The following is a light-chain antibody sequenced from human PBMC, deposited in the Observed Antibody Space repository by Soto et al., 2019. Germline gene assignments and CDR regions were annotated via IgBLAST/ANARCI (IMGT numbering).Light chain of an antibody. CDR3: QHSNNWSA. J-gene: IGKJ5*01. Sequence: EIVMTQSPDTLSVSPGERATLSCRASQSVSSNLAWYQQKPGQAPRLLIYGASTRATGIPARFSGSGSGTEFTLTISSLQSEDFAVYYCQHSNNWSALGQGTRLEIK. CDR1: QSVSSN. V-gene: IGKV3D-15*01. CDR2: GAS.